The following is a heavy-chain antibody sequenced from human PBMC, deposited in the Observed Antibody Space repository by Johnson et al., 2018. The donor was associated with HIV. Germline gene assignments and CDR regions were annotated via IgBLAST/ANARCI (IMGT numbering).Heavy chain of an antibody. CDR3: AREDVSSGYAGTFDI. CDR1: GFIFNDHG. CDR2: TNWNGANT. J-gene: IGHJ3*02. V-gene: IGHV3-20*04. Sequence: VQLVESGGGVVRPGGSLRLSCAASGFIFNDHGMTWVRQVPGKGLEWVCDTNWNGANTAYADSVKGRFTISRDNAKKSLYLHMNSLRAEDTAVYYCAREDVSSGYAGTFDIWGQGTLVTVSS. D-gene: IGHD5-12*01.